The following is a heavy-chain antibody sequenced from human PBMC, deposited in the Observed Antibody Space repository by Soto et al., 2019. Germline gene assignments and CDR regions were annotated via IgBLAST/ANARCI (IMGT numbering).Heavy chain of an antibody. CDR2: FIPILDMA. Sequence: QVQVVQSGAEVKKPESSVKVSCKPSGGTFNTYTVNWVRLAPGHGLEWMGRFIPILDMANYAQKFQDSVTITADRSTFTAYMELNSLTSDDTAVYYCAITYCRDTSCPRDFDFWGPGTRVTVSS. D-gene: IGHD2-21*01. CDR1: GGTFNTYT. V-gene: IGHV1-69*02. J-gene: IGHJ4*02. CDR3: AITYCRDTSCPRDFDF.